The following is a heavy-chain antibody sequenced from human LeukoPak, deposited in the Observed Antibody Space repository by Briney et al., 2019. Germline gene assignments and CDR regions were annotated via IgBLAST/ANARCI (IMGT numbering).Heavy chain of an antibody. CDR3: ARFQVEMATMFDY. J-gene: IGHJ4*02. Sequence: ESGPTLVNPTQTPTLTCTFSGFSLSTSGTCVSWVRQPPGKALEWLALIDWDDDKYYSTSLKTRLTISKDISKNQVVLTMTNMDPVDTATYYCARFQVEMATMFDYWGQGTLVTVSS. D-gene: IGHD5-24*01. CDR1: GFSLSTSGTC. V-gene: IGHV2-70*20. CDR2: IDWDDDK.